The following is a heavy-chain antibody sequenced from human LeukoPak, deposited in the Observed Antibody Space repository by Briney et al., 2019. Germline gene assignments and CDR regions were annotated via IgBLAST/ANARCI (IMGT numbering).Heavy chain of an antibody. CDR1: GGTFSSYA. Sequence: ASVKVSCKASGGTFSSYAISWVRQAPGQGLEWMGGIIPIFGTANYAQKFQGRVTITADESTSTAYMELSSLRSEDTAVYYCARDSLKERINWFDPWGQGTLVTVSS. J-gene: IGHJ5*02. CDR3: ARDSLKERINWFDP. D-gene: IGHD1-26*01. CDR2: IIPIFGTA. V-gene: IGHV1-69*13.